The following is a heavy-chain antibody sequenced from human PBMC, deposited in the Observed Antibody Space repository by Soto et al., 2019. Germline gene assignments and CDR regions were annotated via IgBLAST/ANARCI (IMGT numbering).Heavy chain of an antibody. Sequence: ASVKVSCKASGYSFTDYHIHWVRQAPGQGLEWLGRINPKSGGTSTAQKFQGWVTMTTDTSIGTASMELTRLTSDDTAIYYCARGDSTDCSNGVCSFFYNHDMDVWGQGTTVTVSS. D-gene: IGHD2-8*01. CDR3: ARGDSTDCSNGVCSFFYNHDMDV. CDR2: INPKSGGT. V-gene: IGHV1-2*04. CDR1: GYSFTDYH. J-gene: IGHJ6*02.